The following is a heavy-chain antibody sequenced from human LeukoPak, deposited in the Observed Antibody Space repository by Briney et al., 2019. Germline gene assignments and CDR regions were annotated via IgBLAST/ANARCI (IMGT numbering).Heavy chain of an antibody. CDR3: ARGSPYHPLYYGMDV. V-gene: IGHV3-53*01. CDR2: IYGGGIT. Sequence: GGSLRLSGAASEFTVGSNYMSWVGRAPGKGLDWFSVIYGGGITYYADSVKGRFTISRDNSKNTLYLRMNSLRAEDTAVYYCARGSPYHPLYYGMDVWGQGTTVTVSS. D-gene: IGHD2-2*01. CDR1: EFTVGSNY. J-gene: IGHJ6*02.